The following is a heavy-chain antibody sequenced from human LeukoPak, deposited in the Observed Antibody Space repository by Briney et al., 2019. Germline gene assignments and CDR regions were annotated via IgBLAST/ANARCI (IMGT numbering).Heavy chain of an antibody. D-gene: IGHD4-17*01. Sequence: GGSLRLSCAASGFTFSSYAMHWVRQAPGKGLEWVAVISYDGSNKYYADSVKGRFTISRDNSKNTLYLQMNSLRAEETAVYYCARETGSAVGSTDFYYWGQGTLVTVSS. CDR3: ARETGSAVGSTDFYY. V-gene: IGHV3-30-3*01. J-gene: IGHJ4*02. CDR2: ISYDGSNK. CDR1: GFTFSSYA.